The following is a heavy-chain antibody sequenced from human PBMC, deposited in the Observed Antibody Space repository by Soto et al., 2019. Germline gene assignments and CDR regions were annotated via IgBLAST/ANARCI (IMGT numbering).Heavy chain of an antibody. Sequence: SETLSLTCTFSGCSISKYYLSWIRQPPGKGLEWIGYIYYSGSTNYNPSLKSRVTISVDTSKNQFSLKLSSVTAADTAVYYCARDELRSMDVWGQGTTVTVSS. CDR3: ARDELRSMDV. CDR1: GCSISKYY. D-gene: IGHD1-7*01. CDR2: IYYSGST. J-gene: IGHJ6*02. V-gene: IGHV4-59*12.